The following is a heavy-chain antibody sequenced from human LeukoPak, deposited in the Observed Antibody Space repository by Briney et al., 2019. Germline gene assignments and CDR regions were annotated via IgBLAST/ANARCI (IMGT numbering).Heavy chain of an antibody. Sequence: ASVKLSCQASGYTFNSYAINWVRQANGPGIEWMGWMSPNSGNTGYAQKFQGRVTMTRDTSTGTAYLELSSLRSEDSAVYYCVRTPPNWGADFWGQGTLVTVSS. D-gene: IGHD7-27*01. CDR3: VRTPPNWGADF. V-gene: IGHV1-8*01. CDR2: MSPNSGNT. CDR1: GYTFNSYA. J-gene: IGHJ4*02.